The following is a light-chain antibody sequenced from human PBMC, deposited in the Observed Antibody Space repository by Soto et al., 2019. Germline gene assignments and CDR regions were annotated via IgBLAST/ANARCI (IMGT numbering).Light chain of an antibody. Sequence: DIQLTQSPSFLSASVGDRVTITCQASQGISTYLAWYQQKPGKAPNLLIYGASTLQTGVPSRFSGSGSGTEFTLIISSLQPEDFATYYCQLRNTYPPLTFGGGTKVEI. CDR3: QLRNTYPPLT. J-gene: IGKJ4*01. CDR1: QGISTY. V-gene: IGKV1-9*01. CDR2: GAS.